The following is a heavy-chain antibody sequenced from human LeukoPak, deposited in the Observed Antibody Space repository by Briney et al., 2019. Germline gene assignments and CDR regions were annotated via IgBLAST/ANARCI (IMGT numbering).Heavy chain of an antibody. D-gene: IGHD2-15*01. CDR1: GFTVSSNH. CDR3: ARGFCSGGSCYPFYFDY. J-gene: IGHJ4*02. Sequence: GGSLRLSCAVSGFTVSSNHMSWVRQAPGKGLEWVSVIYSGGTAYYADSVKGRFTISRDNSKNTLYIQMNSLRVEDTAVYYCARGFCSGGSCYPFYFDYWGQGTLVTVSS. V-gene: IGHV3-53*01. CDR2: IYSGGTA.